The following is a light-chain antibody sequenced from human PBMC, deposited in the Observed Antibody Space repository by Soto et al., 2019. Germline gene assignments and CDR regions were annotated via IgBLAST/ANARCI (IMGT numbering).Light chain of an antibody. Sequence: EIVMTQSPATLSLSPGERATLSCRASQTIDNTLAWYQRKPGQAPRLLIYDASTRATGVPARFSGSGSGTDFTLTISSLQSEDFAVYYCQQYNNWPPNFGQGTRLEIK. CDR1: QTIDNT. J-gene: IGKJ5*01. V-gene: IGKV3-15*01. CDR2: DAS. CDR3: QQYNNWPPN.